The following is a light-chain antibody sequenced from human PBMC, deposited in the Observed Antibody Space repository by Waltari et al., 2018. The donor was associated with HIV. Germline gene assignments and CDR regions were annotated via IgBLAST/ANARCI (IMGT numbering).Light chain of an antibody. CDR3: GVWDSTLKQWL. Sequence: QSVLTQPPSASGTPGQTVTIPSSGSTSNVETQWVYCYQQLPGTAPKLLIYRNYQRPSGVPDRFSSSKSGASASLIISGLRSEDEADYSCGVWDSTLKQWLFGGGTKLTVL. J-gene: IGLJ3*02. V-gene: IGLV1-47*01. CDR1: TSNVETQW. CDR2: RNY.